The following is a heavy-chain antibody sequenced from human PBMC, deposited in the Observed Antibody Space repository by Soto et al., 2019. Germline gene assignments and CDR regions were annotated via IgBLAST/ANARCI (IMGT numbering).Heavy chain of an antibody. Sequence: PGGSLRLSCAASGFTFDDYAMHWVRQAPGKGLEWVSGISWNSGSIGYADSVKGRFTISRDNAKNSLYLQMNSLRAEDTALYYCAKVRGDILTGYPQYYFDYWGQGTLVTVSS. CDR1: GFTFDDYA. CDR2: ISWNSGSI. J-gene: IGHJ4*02. CDR3: AKVRGDILTGYPQYYFDY. V-gene: IGHV3-9*01. D-gene: IGHD3-9*01.